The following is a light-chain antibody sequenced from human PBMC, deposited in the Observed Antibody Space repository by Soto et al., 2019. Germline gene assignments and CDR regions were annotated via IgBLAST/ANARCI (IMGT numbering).Light chain of an antibody. CDR1: SSDVGTYNH. CDR2: EVS. V-gene: IGLV2-14*01. CDR3: CSYTTGSTLG. J-gene: IGLJ1*01. Sequence: QSALTQPASVSGSPGQSITISCTGTSSDVGTYNHVSLYQQHPGKAPQLIIYEVSNLPAGLSNRFSATKSGNTASLTISGLQGEDEADYYCCSYTTGSTLGFGTGTKLTGL.